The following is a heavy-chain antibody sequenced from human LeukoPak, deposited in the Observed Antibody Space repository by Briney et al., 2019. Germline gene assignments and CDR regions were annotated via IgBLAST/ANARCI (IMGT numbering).Heavy chain of an antibody. D-gene: IGHD2-21*01. J-gene: IGHJ3*01. CDR3: ARARYSSDGDGYYSYAAFDL. V-gene: IGHV3-74*01. CDR1: GFTFNAYW. Sequence: PGGSLRLSCATSGFTFNAYWMYWVRQVPGKGLVWVSRINREGTSTSYADSVKGRVTISRDNAKNTLYMQMNSLRGDDTAVYYCARARYSSDGDGYYSYAAFDLWGQGTMVTVSS. CDR2: INREGTST.